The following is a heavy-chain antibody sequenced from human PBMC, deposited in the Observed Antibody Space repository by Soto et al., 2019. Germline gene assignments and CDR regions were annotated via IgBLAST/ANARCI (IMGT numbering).Heavy chain of an antibody. CDR2: VNPFDGSR. Sequence: EASVKVSCKASGYIFTSYYIHWVRQAPGQGLEWMGWVNPFDGSRMFAQSFQGRVTMTRDTSTSTVYMEVSSLRSEDTAVYYCSRVVPGETSPFDHSGQGTLVTVSS. D-gene: IGHD3-10*01. J-gene: IGHJ4*02. CDR1: GYIFTSYY. CDR3: SRVVPGETSPFDH. V-gene: IGHV1-46*03.